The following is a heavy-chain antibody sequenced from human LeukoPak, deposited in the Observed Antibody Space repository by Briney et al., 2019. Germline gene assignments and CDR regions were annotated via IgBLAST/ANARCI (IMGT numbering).Heavy chain of an antibody. V-gene: IGHV3-53*01. CDR1: GFTVSSNY. J-gene: IGHJ4*02. Sequence: PGGSLRLSCAASGFTVSSNYMSWVRQAPGKGLEWVSVIYSGGSTYYADSGKGRFTISRDNSKNTLYLQMNSLRAEDTAVYYCASSYYYDSRIDYWGQGTLVTVSS. CDR2: IYSGGST. CDR3: ASSYYYDSRIDY. D-gene: IGHD3-22*01.